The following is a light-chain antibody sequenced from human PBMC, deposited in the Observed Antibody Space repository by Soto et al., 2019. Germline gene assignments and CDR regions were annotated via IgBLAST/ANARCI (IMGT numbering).Light chain of an antibody. J-gene: IGLJ1*01. V-gene: IGLV2-14*01. CDR3: SSYTNFNTRACV. Sequence: QSVLTQPASVSGSPGQSITISCTGTSGDIGSYNRVSWYQQHPGKAPKLIIYEVTDRPSGVSNRFSGSKSGNTASLTISGLQAEDEAEYCCSSYTNFNTRACVFGTGTKLTVL. CDR1: SGDIGSYNR. CDR2: EVT.